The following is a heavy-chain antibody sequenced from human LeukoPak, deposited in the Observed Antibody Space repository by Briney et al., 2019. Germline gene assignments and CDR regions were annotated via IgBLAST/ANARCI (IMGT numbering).Heavy chain of an antibody. CDR1: GFTFSSYE. V-gene: IGHV3-48*03. CDR2: ISSSGSTI. D-gene: IGHD3-10*01. Sequence: GGSLRLSCAASGFTFSSYEMNWDRQVPGKGLEWISYISSSGSTIYYADSVKGRFTISRDNAKNSLYLQMNSLRAEDTAVYYCAREGTASIDYWGLGTLVTVSS. J-gene: IGHJ4*02. CDR3: AREGTASIDY.